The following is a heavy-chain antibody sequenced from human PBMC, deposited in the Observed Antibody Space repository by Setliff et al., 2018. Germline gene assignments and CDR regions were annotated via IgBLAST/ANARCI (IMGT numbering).Heavy chain of an antibody. CDR3: ARGRYSSDDSSSSYRGGFYYFDL. D-gene: IGHD1-26*01. Sequence: SETLSLTCTVSGGSISSAPYYWAWIRQPPGKGLEWIGRIDYTGNTYYNASLKSRLTLSVDTSRKQFSLRLSSVTAADTAVYYCARGRYSSDDSSSSYRGGFYYFDLWGQGTLVTVSS. V-gene: IGHV4-39*01. CDR2: IDYTGNT. CDR1: GGSISSAPYY. J-gene: IGHJ4*02.